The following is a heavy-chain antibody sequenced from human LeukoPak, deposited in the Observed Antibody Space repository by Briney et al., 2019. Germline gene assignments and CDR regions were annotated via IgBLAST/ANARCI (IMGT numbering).Heavy chain of an antibody. Sequence: PGGSLRLSCAASGFTFSSYWMRWVRQAPGKGLVWVSRIKSDGSTTSYADSVKGRFTISRDNANNTLYLQMNSLRAEDTAVYYCARESEEYHPDAFDIWGQGTMVTVSS. J-gene: IGHJ3*02. V-gene: IGHV3-74*01. CDR2: IKSDGSTT. CDR3: ARESEEYHPDAFDI. D-gene: IGHD2-2*01. CDR1: GFTFSSYW.